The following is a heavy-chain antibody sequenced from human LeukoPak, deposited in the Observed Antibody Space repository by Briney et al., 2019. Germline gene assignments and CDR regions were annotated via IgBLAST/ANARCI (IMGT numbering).Heavy chain of an antibody. Sequence: GGSLRLSCAASGFTFSSYGMHWVRQAPGKGLEWVAFIRYDGSNKYYADSVKGRFTISRDNSKNTLFLQMNSLRAEDTAVYYCARRAGAYSHPYDYWGQGTLVTVSS. CDR2: IRYDGSNK. J-gene: IGHJ4*02. CDR3: ARRAGAYSHPYDY. CDR1: GFTFSSYG. D-gene: IGHD4/OR15-4a*01. V-gene: IGHV3-30*02.